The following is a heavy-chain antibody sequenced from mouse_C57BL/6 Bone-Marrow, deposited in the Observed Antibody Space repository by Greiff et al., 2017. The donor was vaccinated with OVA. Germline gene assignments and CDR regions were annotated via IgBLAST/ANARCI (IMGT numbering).Heavy chain of an antibody. V-gene: IGHV1-50*01. Sequence: QVQLQQPGAELVKPGASVKLSCKASGYTFTSYWMQWVKQRPGQGLEWIGEIDPSDSYTNYNQKFKGKATLTVDTSSSTAYMQLSSLTSEDSAVYYCARGYPGWFAYWGQGTLVTVSA. CDR1: GYTFTSYW. CDR2: IDPSDSYT. J-gene: IGHJ3*01. D-gene: IGHD2-14*01. CDR3: ARGYPGWFAY.